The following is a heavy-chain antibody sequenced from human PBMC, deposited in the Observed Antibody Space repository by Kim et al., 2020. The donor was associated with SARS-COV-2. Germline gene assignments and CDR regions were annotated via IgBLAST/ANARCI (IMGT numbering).Heavy chain of an antibody. CDR3: ARGGGRYSSSWYDY. CDR1: GGSISSGSYY. CDR2: IYTSGST. Sequence: SETLSLTCTVSGGSISSGSYYWSWIRQPAGKGLEWIGRIYTSGSTNYNPSLKSRVTISVDTSKNQFSLKLSSVTAADTAVYYCARGGGRYSSSWYDYWGQGTLVTVSS. J-gene: IGHJ4*02. V-gene: IGHV4-61*02. D-gene: IGHD6-13*01.